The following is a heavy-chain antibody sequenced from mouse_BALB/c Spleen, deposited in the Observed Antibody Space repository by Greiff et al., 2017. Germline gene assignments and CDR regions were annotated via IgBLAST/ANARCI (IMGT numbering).Heavy chain of an antibody. D-gene: IGHD1-1*02. CDR2: IWAGGST. Sequence: VQLVESGPGLVAPSQSLSITCTVSAFSLTSYGVHWVRQPPGKGLEWLGVIWAGGSTNYNSALMSRLSISKDNSKSQVFLKMNSLQTDDTAMYYCARAGSPHYAMDYWGQGTSVTVSS. CDR3: ARAGSPHYAMDY. V-gene: IGHV2-9*02. J-gene: IGHJ4*01. CDR1: AFSLTSYG.